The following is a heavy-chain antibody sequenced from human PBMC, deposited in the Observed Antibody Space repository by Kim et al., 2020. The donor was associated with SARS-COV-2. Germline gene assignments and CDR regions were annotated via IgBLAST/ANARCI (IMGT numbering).Heavy chain of an antibody. V-gene: IGHV4-39*01. Sequence: SETLSLTCTVSGGSISSSSYYWGWIRQPPGKGLEWIGSIYYSGSTYYNPSLKSRVTISVDTSKNQFSLKLSSVTAADTAVYYCARNYDSSGYYLKSYYFDYWGHGTLVTVSS. J-gene: IGHJ4*01. D-gene: IGHD3-22*01. CDR2: IYYSGST. CDR3: ARNYDSSGYYLKSYYFDY. CDR1: GGSISSSSYY.